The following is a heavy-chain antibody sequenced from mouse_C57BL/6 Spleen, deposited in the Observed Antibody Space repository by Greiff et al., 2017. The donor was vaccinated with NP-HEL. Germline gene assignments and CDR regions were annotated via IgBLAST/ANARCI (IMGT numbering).Heavy chain of an antibody. CDR2: ISSGGDYI. V-gene: IGHV5-9-1*02. J-gene: IGHJ3*01. D-gene: IGHD1-1*01. Sequence: EVKLVESGEGLVKPGGSLKLSCAASGFTFSSYAMSWVRQTPEKRLEWVAYISSGGDYIYYADTVKGRFTISRDNARNTLYLQMSSLKSEDTAMYYCTRDQGGYYYGSSYPFAYWGQGTLVTVSA. CDR3: TRDQGGYYYGSSYPFAY. CDR1: GFTFSSYA.